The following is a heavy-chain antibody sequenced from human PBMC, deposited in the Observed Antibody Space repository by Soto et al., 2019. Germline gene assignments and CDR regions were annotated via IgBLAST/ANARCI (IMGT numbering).Heavy chain of an antibody. CDR1: GYSFTSYW. V-gene: IGHV5-51*01. D-gene: IGHD6-19*01. Sequence: GESLKISCKGSGYSFTSYWIGWVRQMPGKGLEWMGIIYPGDSDTRYSPSFQGQVTISADKSISTAYLQWSSLKASDTAMYYCARVYLVWGGWPIDAFDIWGQGTMVTV. J-gene: IGHJ3*02. CDR3: ARVYLVWGGWPIDAFDI. CDR2: IYPGDSDT.